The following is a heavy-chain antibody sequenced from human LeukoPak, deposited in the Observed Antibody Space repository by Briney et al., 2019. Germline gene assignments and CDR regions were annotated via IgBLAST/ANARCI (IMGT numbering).Heavy chain of an antibody. V-gene: IGHV3-23*01. J-gene: IGHJ4*02. CDR1: GFTFSSYA. CDR3: AKSYDSSGYYFPPGVDY. Sequence: GGSLRLSCAASGFTFSSYAMSWVRQTPGKGLEWVSGINDNGGSTYYADSVKGRFTISRDNSKNTLYLQMNSLRAEDTAVYYCAKSYDSSGYYFPPGVDYWGQGTLVTVSS. D-gene: IGHD3-22*01. CDR2: INDNGGST.